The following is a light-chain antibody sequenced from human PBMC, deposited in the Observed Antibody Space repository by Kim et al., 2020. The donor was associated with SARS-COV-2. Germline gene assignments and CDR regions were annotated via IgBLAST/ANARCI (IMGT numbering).Light chain of an antibody. Sequence: ASTGDRVTITCRASQGISSYLAWYQQKPGKAPKLLIYAASTLQSGVPSRFSGSGSGTDFTLTISCLQSEDFATYYCQQYYSYPFTFGPGNKVDIK. CDR1: QGISSY. CDR3: QQYYSYPFT. V-gene: IGKV1-8*01. CDR2: AAS. J-gene: IGKJ3*01.